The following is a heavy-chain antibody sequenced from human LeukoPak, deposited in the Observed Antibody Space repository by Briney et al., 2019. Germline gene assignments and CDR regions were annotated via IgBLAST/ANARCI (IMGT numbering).Heavy chain of an antibody. J-gene: IGHJ5*02. V-gene: IGHV3-30*03. CDR3: ARGWSTIKLPPEP. CDR2: ISYDGSNK. D-gene: IGHD5/OR15-5a*01. CDR1: GFTFSSYG. Sequence: GGSLRLSCAASGFTFSSYGMHWVRQAPGKGLEWVAVISYDGSNKYYADSVKGRFTISRDNSKNTLYLQMNSLRAEDTAVYYCARGWSTIKLPPEPWGQGTLVTVSS.